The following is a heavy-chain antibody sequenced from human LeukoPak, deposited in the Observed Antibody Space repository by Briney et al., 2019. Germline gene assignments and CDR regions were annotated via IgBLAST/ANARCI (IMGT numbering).Heavy chain of an antibody. CDR1: GFTFSSYS. J-gene: IGHJ4*02. V-gene: IGHV3-21*01. D-gene: IGHD1-26*01. CDR2: ISSSSSYI. CDR3: ASGSLTYDY. Sequence: GGSLRLSCAASGFTFSSYSMNWVRQAPGKGLEWVSSISSSSSYIYYADSVKGRSTISRDNAKNSLYLQMNSLRAEDTAVYYCASGSLTYDYWGQGTLVTVSS.